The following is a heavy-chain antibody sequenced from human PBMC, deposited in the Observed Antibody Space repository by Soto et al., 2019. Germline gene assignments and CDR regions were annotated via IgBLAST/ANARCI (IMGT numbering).Heavy chain of an antibody. Sequence: GESLKISCTGSGYSFTSYWISWVRQMPGKGLEWMGRIDPSDSYTNYSPSFQGHVTISTDKSISTAYLQWSSLKASDTAMYYCARRKYCSGGSCPHYYYYYGMDVWGQGTTVPVS. V-gene: IGHV5-10-1*01. CDR3: ARRKYCSGGSCPHYYYYYGMDV. CDR1: GYSFTSYW. J-gene: IGHJ6*02. D-gene: IGHD2-15*01. CDR2: IDPSDSYT.